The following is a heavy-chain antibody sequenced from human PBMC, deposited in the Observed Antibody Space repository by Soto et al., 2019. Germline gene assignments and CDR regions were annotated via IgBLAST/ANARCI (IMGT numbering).Heavy chain of an antibody. J-gene: IGHJ4*02. CDR3: VKSRPGFDY. V-gene: IGHV3-23*01. D-gene: IGHD2-2*01. CDR2: IGGGGVNT. CDR1: GFTFSNFA. Sequence: GGSLRLSCAASGFTFSNFAMNWVRQTPGQGLEWVSSIGGGGVNTYYADSVKGRFTISRDNPKNTLFLQMNSLRAEDTAIYYCVKSRPGFDYWGQGTLVTVSS.